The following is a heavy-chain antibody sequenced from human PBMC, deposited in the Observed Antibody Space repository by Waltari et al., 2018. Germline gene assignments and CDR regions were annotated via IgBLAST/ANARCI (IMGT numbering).Heavy chain of an antibody. J-gene: IGHJ6*03. V-gene: IGHV1-2*02. CDR3: AREFSGWYYYYYMDV. CDR2: SNPNSGGT. Sequence: QVQLVQSGAEVKKPGASVKVSCKASGYTFTGYYMHWVRQAPGQGLEWMGWSNPNSGGTNYAQKFQGRVTMARDTSISTAYMGLSRLRSDDTAVYYCAREFSGWYYYYYMDVWGKGTTVTVSS. D-gene: IGHD6-19*01. CDR1: GYTFTGYY.